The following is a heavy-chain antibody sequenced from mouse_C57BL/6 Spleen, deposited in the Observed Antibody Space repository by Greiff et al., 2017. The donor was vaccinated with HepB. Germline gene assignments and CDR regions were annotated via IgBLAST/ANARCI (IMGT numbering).Heavy chain of an antibody. D-gene: IGHD1-1*01. CDR3: ARRDYYGSSQAMDY. V-gene: IGHV1-52*01. CDR2: IDPSDSET. J-gene: IGHJ4*01. CDR1: GYTFTSYW. Sequence: QVQLQQPGAELVRPGSSVKLSCKASGYTFTSYWMHWVKQRPIQGLEWIGNIDPSDSETHYNQKFKDKATLTVDKSSSTAYMKLSSLTSEDSAVYYCARRDYYGSSQAMDYWGQGTSVTVSS.